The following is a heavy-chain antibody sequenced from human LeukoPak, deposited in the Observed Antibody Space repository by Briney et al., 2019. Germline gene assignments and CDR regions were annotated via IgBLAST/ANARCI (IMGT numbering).Heavy chain of an antibody. CDR3: AKDGASDYYDSSGLDY. CDR2: ISWNSSSI. CDR1: GFTFDDYA. V-gene: IGHV3-9*03. D-gene: IGHD3-22*01. Sequence: GGSLRLSCAASGFTFDDYAMHWVRQAPGKGLEWVSGISWNSSSIGYADSVKGRFTISRDNAKNSLYLQMNCLRAEDMALYYCAKDGASDYYDSSGLDYWGQGTLVTVSS. J-gene: IGHJ4*02.